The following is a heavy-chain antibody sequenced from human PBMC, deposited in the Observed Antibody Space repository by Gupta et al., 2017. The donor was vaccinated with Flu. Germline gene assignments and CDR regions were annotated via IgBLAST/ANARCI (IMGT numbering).Heavy chain of an antibody. V-gene: IGHV4-34*01. Sequence: VQLQQWGAGLLKPSENLSLTCDVYGGSFSGSYWSWIRQPPGKGLEWIGEINHSGSTNYNPSLKSRVTISVDTSKNQFSLKLSSVTAADTAVYYCARGFTYYGSGSYYDYWGQGTLVTLSS. D-gene: IGHD3-10*01. CDR3: ARGFTYYGSGSYYDY. CDR1: GGSFSGSY. CDR2: INHSGST. J-gene: IGHJ4*02.